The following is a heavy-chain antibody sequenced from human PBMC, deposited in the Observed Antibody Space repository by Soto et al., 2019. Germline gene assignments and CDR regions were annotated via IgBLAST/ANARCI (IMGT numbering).Heavy chain of an antibody. CDR3: GRVMIGTNRHTDSDY. D-gene: IGHD2-8*01. CDR1: GASISSRDYY. V-gene: IGHV4-39*01. J-gene: IGHJ4*02. Sequence: SETLSRTCTVSGASISSRDYYWGWIRQTPGKGLEWIGNIDYNGVTYYNPSLKSRVTVSKDTSKNQFSLKVASVTAADTAIYYCGRVMIGTNRHTDSDYWGQGTQVTVSS. CDR2: IDYNGVT.